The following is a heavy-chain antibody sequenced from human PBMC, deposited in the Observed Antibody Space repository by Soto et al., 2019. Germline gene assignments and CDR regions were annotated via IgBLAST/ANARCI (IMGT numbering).Heavy chain of an antibody. V-gene: IGHV3-23*01. D-gene: IGHD7-27*01. Sequence: GGSLRLSCAASGFTFSSYAMIWVRQAPGKGLEWVSVISGSGSSTYYVDSVKGRFTTSRDNSKNTLYLQMNSLGVEDTAVYYCARANWGTCRDYWGQGSQVTVSS. CDR2: ISGSGSST. CDR3: ARANWGTCRDY. CDR1: GFTFSSYA. J-gene: IGHJ4*02.